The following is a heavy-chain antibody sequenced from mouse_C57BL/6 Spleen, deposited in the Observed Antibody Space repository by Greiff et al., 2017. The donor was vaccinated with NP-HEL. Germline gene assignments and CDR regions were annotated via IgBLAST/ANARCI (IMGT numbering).Heavy chain of an antibody. J-gene: IGHJ3*01. CDR1: GYAFSSSW. CDR2: IYPGDGDT. D-gene: IGHD2-3*01. CDR3: ASYDGYYVGFAY. V-gene: IGHV1-82*01. Sequence: QVQLQQSGPELVKPGASVKISCKASGYAFSSSWMNWVKQRPGKGLEWIGRIYPGDGDTNYNGQFKGKATLTADKSSSTAYMQLSSLTSEDSAVYFCASYDGYYVGFAYWGQGTLVTVSA.